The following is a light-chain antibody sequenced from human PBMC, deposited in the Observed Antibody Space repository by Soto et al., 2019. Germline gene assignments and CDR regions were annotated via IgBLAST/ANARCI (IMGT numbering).Light chain of an antibody. J-gene: IGKJ4*01. V-gene: IGKV3-15*01. CDR2: GAS. Sequence: EIVMTQSPATLSVSPGETATLSCRASQSVNLNLAWYQQKPGQPPRLLIYGASIRATGIPARFSGSGAGTEFTLIINSLQSEDSAVYYCQQCVSWPPLTFGGGTTVEIK. CDR1: QSVNLN. CDR3: QQCVSWPPLT.